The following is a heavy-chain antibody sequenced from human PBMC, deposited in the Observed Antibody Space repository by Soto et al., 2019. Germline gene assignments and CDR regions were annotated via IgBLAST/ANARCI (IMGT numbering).Heavy chain of an antibody. CDR1: GFTFSNYW. Sequence: EVQLVESGGALVQPGGSLRLTCATSGFTFSNYWMTWVRQAPGKGLEWVANINKDGSQKSFVDSVKGLFTISRDNAKSSLYLQMNSLRAEDTAIYYCVKEIAAAQWGQGTLVTVSS. CDR3: VKEIAAAQ. CDR2: INKDGSQK. D-gene: IGHD6-25*01. V-gene: IGHV3-7*01. J-gene: IGHJ4*02.